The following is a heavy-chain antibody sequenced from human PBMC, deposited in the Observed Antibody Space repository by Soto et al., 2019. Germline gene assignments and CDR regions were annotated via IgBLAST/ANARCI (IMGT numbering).Heavy chain of an antibody. J-gene: IGHJ3*01. V-gene: IGHV1-69*02. CDR1: GGTFNTYT. CDR3: SIGSWSAETFDV. D-gene: IGHD2-2*01. Sequence: QVHLIQSGAEVKKPGSSVKVSCKAAGGTFNTYTLFWVRQAPGHGLEWMGRIIPMLPVTNSAQKFQGRLTLTAHKSTGTAFMELTSLTSDDTAVYYCSIGSWSAETFDVWGQGTMFTVSS. CDR2: IIPMLPVT.